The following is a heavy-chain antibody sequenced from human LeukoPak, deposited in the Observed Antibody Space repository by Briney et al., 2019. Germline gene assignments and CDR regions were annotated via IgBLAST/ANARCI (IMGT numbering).Heavy chain of an antibody. Sequence: SETLSLTCTVSGGSISSYYWSWIRQPPGKGLEWIGYIYYSGSTNYNPSLKSRVTISVDTSKNQFSLKLSSVTAADTALYYCARANYYDNSGYSRGAFDIWGPGTMVTVSS. V-gene: IGHV4-59*01. CDR2: IYYSGST. CDR3: ARANYYDNSGYSRGAFDI. D-gene: IGHD3-22*01. J-gene: IGHJ3*02. CDR1: GGSISSYY.